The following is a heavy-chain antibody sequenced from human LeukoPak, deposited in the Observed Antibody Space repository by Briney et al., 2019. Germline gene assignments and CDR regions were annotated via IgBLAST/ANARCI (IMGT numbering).Heavy chain of an antibody. CDR1: GFTVSSNY. CDR2: IYSGGST. D-gene: IGHD5-18*01. CDR3: ARDFGYSYGLEKARCLDY. V-gene: IGHV3-53*01. Sequence: PGGSLRLSCAASGFTVSSNYMSWVRQAPGKGLEWVSVIYSGGSTYYADSVKGRFTISRDNAKNPLYLQMNSLRAEDTAVYYCARDFGYSYGLEKARCLDYWGQGTLVTVSS. J-gene: IGHJ4*02.